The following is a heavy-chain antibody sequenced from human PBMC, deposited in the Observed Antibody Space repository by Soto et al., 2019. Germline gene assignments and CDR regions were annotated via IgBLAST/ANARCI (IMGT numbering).Heavy chain of an antibody. CDR3: AKWNCYGDF. Sequence: EVQLLESGGGLVQPGGSLRLSCAVSGFSFSTYGVTWVRQAPGKGLEWVCGVSGGSGGTHYADSVKGRFTITGDDSKNTVYLQMHSLRVEDTAVYYCAKWNCYGDFWGQGTLVTVSS. V-gene: IGHV3-23*01. D-gene: IGHD1-7*01. CDR2: VSGGSGGT. CDR1: GFSFSTYG. J-gene: IGHJ4*02.